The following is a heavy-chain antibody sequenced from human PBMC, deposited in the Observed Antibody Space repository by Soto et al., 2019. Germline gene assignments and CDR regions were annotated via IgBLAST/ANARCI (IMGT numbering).Heavy chain of an antibody. J-gene: IGHJ4*02. CDR2: ISPEGSTK. Sequence: PGGALRLSCSASGFALSAHWMTWVRQTPGKGLEWVANISPEGSTKYYVDSAKGRFTISRDNAKNLLYLQMNSLTVGDTAVYSCVRDHVTPGLYFDKWGQGTLVTVSS. CDR1: GFALSAHW. CDR3: VRDHVTPGLYFDK. D-gene: IGHD2-8*02. V-gene: IGHV3-7*01.